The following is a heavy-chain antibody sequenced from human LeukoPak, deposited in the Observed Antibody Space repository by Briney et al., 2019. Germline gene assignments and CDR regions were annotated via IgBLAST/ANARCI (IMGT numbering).Heavy chain of an antibody. D-gene: IGHD2-15*01. CDR3: ARVSCSGGSCYFDY. Sequence: GGSLRLSCAASGFTFSSYEMNWVRQAPGKGLEWVSYISSSGSTIYYADSMKGRFTISRDNAKNSLYLQMNSLRAEDTAVYYCARVSCSGGSCYFDYWGQGTLVTVSS. CDR1: GFTFSSYE. CDR2: ISSSGSTI. J-gene: IGHJ4*02. V-gene: IGHV3-48*03.